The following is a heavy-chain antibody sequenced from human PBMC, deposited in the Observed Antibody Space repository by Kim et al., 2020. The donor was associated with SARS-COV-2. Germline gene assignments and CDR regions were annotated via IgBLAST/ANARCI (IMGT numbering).Heavy chain of an antibody. CDR2: IYYSGST. J-gene: IGHJ6*03. D-gene: IGHD4-17*01. CDR1: GGSISSYY. V-gene: IGHV4-59*01. CDR3: ARGDYSSRYYYYMDV. Sequence: SETLSLTCTVSGGSISSYYWSWIRQPPGKGLEWIGYIYYSGSTNYNPSLKSRVTISVDTSKNQFSLKLSSVTAADTAVYYCARGDYSSRYYYYMDVWGKGTTVTVSS.